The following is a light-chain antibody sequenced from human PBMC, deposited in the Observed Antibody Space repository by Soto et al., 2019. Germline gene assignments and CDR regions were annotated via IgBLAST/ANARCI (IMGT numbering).Light chain of an antibody. Sequence: QSTLTQPPSASGSPGQSVTISCTGTSSDVGGYNYVSWYQQHPGKAPKLIIYEVTKRPSGVPYRFSGSRSGNTASLTVSGLQAEDEADYYCSSFAGTNNLPFGGGTKVTVL. CDR3: SSFAGTNNLP. J-gene: IGLJ3*02. V-gene: IGLV2-8*01. CDR1: SSDVGGYNY. CDR2: EVT.